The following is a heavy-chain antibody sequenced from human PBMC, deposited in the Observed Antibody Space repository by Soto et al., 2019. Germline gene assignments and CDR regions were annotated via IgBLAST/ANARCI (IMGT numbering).Heavy chain of an antibody. CDR1: GGTFSSYA. D-gene: IGHD6-13*01. CDR2: IIPIFGTA. Sequence: QVQLVQSGAEVKKPGSSVKVSCKASGGTFSSYAISWVRQAPGQGLEWMGGIIPIFGTANYAQKFQGRVTITADESTSTAYMELRRLRCEDTAVYYCARMWVAAASKTGPDYWGQGTLVTVSS. J-gene: IGHJ4*02. V-gene: IGHV1-69*01. CDR3: ARMWVAAASKTGPDY.